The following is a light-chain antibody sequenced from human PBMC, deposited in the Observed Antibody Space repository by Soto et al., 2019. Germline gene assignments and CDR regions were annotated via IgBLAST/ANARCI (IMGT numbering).Light chain of an antibody. CDR2: AAS. V-gene: IGKV1-39*01. Sequence: DIQMTQSPSSLSASVRDRVTITCRASQSINGYVNWYQQKSGKARKLLILAASSLQSGVPSRFSGSGSGTDFTLTISSLQPEDFATYFCQQSFGPPPFTFGPGTKVDI. CDR1: QSINGY. CDR3: QQSFGPPPFT. J-gene: IGKJ3*01.